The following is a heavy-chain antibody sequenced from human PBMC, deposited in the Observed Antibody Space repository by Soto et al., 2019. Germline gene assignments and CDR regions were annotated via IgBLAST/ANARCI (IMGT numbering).Heavy chain of an antibody. V-gene: IGHV2-5*02. CDR3: AHTNYDILTGYYPRIYFHH. D-gene: IGHD3-9*01. CDR1: GFSLSTSGVG. J-gene: IGHJ1*01. CDR2: IYWDDNK. Sequence: QITLKESDPTLVKPTQTLTLTCTFSGFSLSTSGVGVGWIRQPPEKALEWLALIYWDDNKRYSPSLKSRLTITKDTSKSQVVLTMTNMDPVDTATYYCAHTNYDILTGYYPRIYFHHWGQGTLVTVSS.